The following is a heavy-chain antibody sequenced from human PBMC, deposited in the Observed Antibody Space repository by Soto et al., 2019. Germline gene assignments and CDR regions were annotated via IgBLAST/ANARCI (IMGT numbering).Heavy chain of an antibody. CDR3: ARLKDWGGGDAFDI. CDR2: IWYDGSYK. V-gene: IGHV3-33*01. Sequence: QVKLVESGGGVVQPGRSLRLSCAASGFTFSSYGMHWVRQAPGKGLEWVAVIWYDGSYKFSADSVKGRFTISRDNSKNTLDLQRDSLRPEGTAVCYWARLKDWGGGDAFDIWGQGTTVIVSA. D-gene: IGHD3-16*01. CDR1: GFTFSSYG. J-gene: IGHJ3*02.